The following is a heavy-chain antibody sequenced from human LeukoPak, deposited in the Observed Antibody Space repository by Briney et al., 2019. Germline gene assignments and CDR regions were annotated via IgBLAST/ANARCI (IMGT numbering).Heavy chain of an antibody. V-gene: IGHV3-48*03. CDR3: ARDGRQQWLADYYYYYGMDV. J-gene: IGHJ6*02. Sequence: GGSLRLSCAASGFTFSSYEMNWVRQAPGKGLEWVSYISSSGSTIYYADSVKGRFTISRDNAKNSLYLQMNSLRAEDTAAYYCARDGRQQWLADYYYYYGMDVWGQGTTVTVSS. CDR2: ISSSGSTI. CDR1: GFTFSSYE. D-gene: IGHD6-19*01.